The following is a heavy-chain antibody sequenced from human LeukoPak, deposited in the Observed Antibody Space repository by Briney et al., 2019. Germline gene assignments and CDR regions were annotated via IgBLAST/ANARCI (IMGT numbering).Heavy chain of an antibody. CDR1: GFTVSSNY. J-gene: IGHJ6*02. Sequence: GGSLRLSCAASGFTVSSNYMSWVRQAPGKGLEWVSVIYSGGSTYYADSVKGRFTISRDNSKNTLYLQMNSLRAEDTAVYYCARVNAKDYYYGMDVWGQGTTVTVSS. CDR3: ARVNAKDYYYGMDV. V-gene: IGHV3-53*01. CDR2: IYSGGST.